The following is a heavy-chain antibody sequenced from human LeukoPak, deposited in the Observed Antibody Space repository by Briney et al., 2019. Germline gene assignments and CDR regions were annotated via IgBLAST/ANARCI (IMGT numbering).Heavy chain of an antibody. Sequence: GGSLRLSCAASGFTVSGNYMSWGRQAPGKGLEWVSVIYSGAGAYSADSVKGRFTISRDNSMNTLYLQMNSLRADDTAVYYCAKSVGELLFSGAFDVWGQGTMVTVSS. CDR3: AKSVGELLFSGAFDV. D-gene: IGHD3-10*01. V-gene: IGHV3-66*01. CDR1: GFTVSGNY. J-gene: IGHJ3*01. CDR2: IYSGAGA.